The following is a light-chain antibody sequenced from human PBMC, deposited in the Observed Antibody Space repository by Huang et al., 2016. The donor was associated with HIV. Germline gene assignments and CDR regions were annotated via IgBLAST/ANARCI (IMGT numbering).Light chain of an antibody. V-gene: IGKV2-28*01. CDR2: LGS. CDR3: MQSLQIPWT. Sequence: EIVMTQSPLSLPVPPGEPASISCRSSQSLLQNNGHDSLDWYLLRPGQPPQLLIHLGSTRASGVPERFSGSGSGTDFTLKISRVEAEDVGVYYCMQSLQIPWTFGQGTKVEIK. CDR1: QSLLQNNGHDS. J-gene: IGKJ1*01.